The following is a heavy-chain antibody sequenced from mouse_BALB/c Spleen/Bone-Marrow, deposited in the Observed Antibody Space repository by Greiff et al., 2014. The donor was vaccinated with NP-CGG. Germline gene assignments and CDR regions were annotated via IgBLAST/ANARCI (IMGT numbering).Heavy chain of an antibody. V-gene: IGHV14-3*02. Sequence: EVQLQQSGAELVKPGASVKLSCTASGFNTKDTYMHWVKQRPEQGLEWIGRIDPANGNTKYDPKFQGKATITADTSSNTAYLQLSSLTSEDTAVYYCARRAARATGFAYWGQGTLVTVSA. J-gene: IGHJ3*01. CDR1: GFNTKDTY. D-gene: IGHD3-1*01. CDR3: ARRAARATGFAY. CDR2: IDPANGNT.